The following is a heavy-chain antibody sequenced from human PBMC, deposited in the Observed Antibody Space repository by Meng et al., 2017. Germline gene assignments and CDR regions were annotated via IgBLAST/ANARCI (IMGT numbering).Heavy chain of an antibody. V-gene: IGHV1-46*01. J-gene: IGHJ6*01. Sequence: ASVKVSCKASGYTFTSYYMHWVRQAPGQGLEWMGIINPSGGSTSYAQKFQGRVTMTRDTSTSTVYMELSSLRSEDTAVYYCAGGVESTGAYYDFWTNYYYYGMDVWGQGTAVTGAS. D-gene: IGHD3-3*01. CDR2: INPSGGST. CDR1: GYTFTSYY. CDR3: AGGVESTGAYYDFWTNYYYYGMDV.